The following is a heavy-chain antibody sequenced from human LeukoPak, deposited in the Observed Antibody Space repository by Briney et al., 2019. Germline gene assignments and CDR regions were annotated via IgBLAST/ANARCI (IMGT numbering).Heavy chain of an antibody. CDR3: ATGYYYDSSGYPPNY. D-gene: IGHD3-22*01. CDR2: IYHSGST. CDR1: GYSISSGYY. Sequence: SETLSLTCTVSGYSISSGYYWGWIRQPPGKGLEWIGSIYHSGSTYYNPSLKSRVTISVDTSKNQFSLKLSSVTAADTAVYYCATGYYYDSSGYPPNYWGQGTLVTVSS. J-gene: IGHJ4*02. V-gene: IGHV4-38-2*02.